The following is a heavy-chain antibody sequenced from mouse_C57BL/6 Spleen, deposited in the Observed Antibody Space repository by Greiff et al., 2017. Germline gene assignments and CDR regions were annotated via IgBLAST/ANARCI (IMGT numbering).Heavy chain of an antibody. D-gene: IGHD2-4*01. Sequence: VQLQQPGAELVRPGTSVKLSCKASGYTFTSYWMHWVKQRPGQGLEWIGVIDPSDSYTNYNQKFKGKATLTVDTSSSTAYMQLSSLTSEDSAVYYCARAYYDFDYWGQGTTLTVSS. V-gene: IGHV1-59*01. CDR3: ARAYYDFDY. CDR1: GYTFTSYW. J-gene: IGHJ2*01. CDR2: IDPSDSYT.